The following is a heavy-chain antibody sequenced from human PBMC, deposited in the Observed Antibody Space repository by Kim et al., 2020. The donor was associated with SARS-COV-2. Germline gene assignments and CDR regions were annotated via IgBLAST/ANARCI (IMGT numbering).Heavy chain of an antibody. Sequence: ASVKVSCKASGYTFTSYGISWVRQAPGQGLEWMGWISAYNGNTNYAQKLQGRVTMTTDTSTSTAYMELRSLRSDDTAMYYCARSRIMITFGGVIAGGAFDIWGQGTMVTVSS. CDR1: GYTFTSYG. V-gene: IGHV1-18*04. CDR2: ISAYNGNT. J-gene: IGHJ3*02. D-gene: IGHD3-16*02. CDR3: ARSRIMITFGGVIAGGAFDI.